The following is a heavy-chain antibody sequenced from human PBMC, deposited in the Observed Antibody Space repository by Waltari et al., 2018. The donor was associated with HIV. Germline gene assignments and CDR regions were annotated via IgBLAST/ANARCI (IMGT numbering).Heavy chain of an antibody. CDR3: ARSGSCDATSCSNWFDS. J-gene: IGHJ5*01. V-gene: IGHV6-1*01. CDR1: GDSVSSNGAA. CDR2: TYYRIKWIN. D-gene: IGHD2-2*01. Sequence: QVVLQQSGPGLLKTSQALSLTCAISGDSVSSNGAAWNWIRQSPSRGLVWLGRTYYRIKWINNYAPSVRDRINIRPHTSPSQFSLRLHSGTPEDSATYYCARSGSCDATSCSNWFDSWGQGTGVFVSS.